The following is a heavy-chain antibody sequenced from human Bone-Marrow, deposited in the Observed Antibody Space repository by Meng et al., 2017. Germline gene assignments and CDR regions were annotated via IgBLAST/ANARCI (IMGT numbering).Heavy chain of an antibody. CDR2: IKSNSDGGTT. CDR3: ATGAAAADH. J-gene: IGHJ4*02. Sequence: GQLVESGGGLVKPGGSLRLSCVASGFSFTDAWMSWVRQAPGKGLEWVGRIKSNSDGGTTDYAAPVKGRFTISRDDSKNTLDLQMNSLITEDTAVYFCATGAAAADHWGQGTLVTVSS. CDR1: GFSFTDAW. V-gene: IGHV3-15*01. D-gene: IGHD6-13*01.